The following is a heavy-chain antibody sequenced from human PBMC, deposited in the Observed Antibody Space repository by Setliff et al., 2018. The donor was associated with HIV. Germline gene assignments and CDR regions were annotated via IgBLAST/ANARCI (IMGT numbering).Heavy chain of an antibody. D-gene: IGHD6-19*01. CDR2: ISYDGSNK. Sequence: GGSLRLSCAASRFTFSRYAMHWVRQAPGKGLEWVAVISYDGSNKYYADSVKGRFTISRDNSKNTLYLQMNSLRAEDTAVYYCAREGATTAGFDIWGRGTMVTVSS. V-gene: IGHV3-30-3*01. CDR3: AREGATTAGFDI. CDR1: RFTFSRYA. J-gene: IGHJ3*02.